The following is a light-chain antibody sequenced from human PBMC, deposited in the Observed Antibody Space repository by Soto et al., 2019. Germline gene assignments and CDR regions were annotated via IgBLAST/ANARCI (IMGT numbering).Light chain of an antibody. V-gene: IGKV3-15*01. CDR3: QQYNNWRWT. CDR2: GAS. J-gene: IGKJ1*01. CDR1: QSVSSN. Sequence: EIVRTQSTATLSVSPGERATLSCRASQSVSSNLAWYQQKPGQAPRLLIYGASTRATGIPARFSGSGSGTEFTLTISSLQSEDFAVYYCQQYNNWRWTFGQGTKVDIK.